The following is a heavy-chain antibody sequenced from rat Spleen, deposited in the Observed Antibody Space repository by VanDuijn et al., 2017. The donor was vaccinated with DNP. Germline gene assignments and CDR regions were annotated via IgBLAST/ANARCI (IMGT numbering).Heavy chain of an antibody. CDR2: ISYDGSSS. D-gene: IGHD1-9*01. V-gene: IGHV5-7*01. J-gene: IGHJ3*01. CDR1: GFTFSDYY. CDR3: ARRGHTTGLNWFAY. Sequence: EVQLVESGGDLVQPGRSLKLSCAASGFTFSDYYMAWVRQAPTKGLEWVATISYDGSSSYYRDSVKGRFTISRDYAESTLYLQMDSLRSEDTATYYCARRGHTTGLNWFAYWGQGTLVTVSS.